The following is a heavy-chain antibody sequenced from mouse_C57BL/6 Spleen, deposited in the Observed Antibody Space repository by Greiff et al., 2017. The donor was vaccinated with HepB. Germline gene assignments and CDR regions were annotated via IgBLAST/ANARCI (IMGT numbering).Heavy chain of an antibody. D-gene: IGHD4-1*01. CDR2: ISYDGSN. V-gene: IGHV3-6*01. J-gene: IGHJ1*03. CDR1: GYSITSGYY. Sequence: EVQLMESGPGLVKPSQSLSLTCSVTGYSITSGYYWNWIRQFPGNKLEWMGYISYDGSNNYNPSLKNRISITRDTSKNQFFLKLNSVTTEDTATYYCARGLGRWYFDVWGTGTTVTVSS. CDR3: ARGLGRWYFDV.